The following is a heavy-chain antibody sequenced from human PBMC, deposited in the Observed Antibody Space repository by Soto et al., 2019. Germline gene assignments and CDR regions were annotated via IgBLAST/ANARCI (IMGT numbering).Heavy chain of an antibody. J-gene: IGHJ4*02. V-gene: IGHV4-39*01. D-gene: IGHD3-3*01. CDR2: IYYSGST. CDR3: ARNHYDFWSGYYIY. Sequence: SETLSLTCTVSGGPISSSSYYWGWIRQPPGKGLEWIGSIYYSGSTYYNPSLKSRVTISVDTSKNQFSLKLSSVTAADTAVYYCARNHYDFWSGYYIYWGQGXLVTVSS. CDR1: GGPISSSSYY.